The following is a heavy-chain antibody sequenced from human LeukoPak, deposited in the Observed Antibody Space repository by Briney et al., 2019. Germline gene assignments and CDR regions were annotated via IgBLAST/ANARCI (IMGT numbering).Heavy chain of an antibody. CDR3: ARRWGNSGYETFDY. Sequence: PGGSLRLSCAASGFTVSSNYMSWVRQAPGKGLEWVSVIYSGGSTYYADSVKGRFTISRDNSKNTLYLQMNSLRAEDTAVYYCARRWGNSGYETFDYWGQGTLVTVSS. CDR1: GFTVSSNY. CDR2: IYSGGST. V-gene: IGHV3-66*04. J-gene: IGHJ4*02. D-gene: IGHD5-12*01.